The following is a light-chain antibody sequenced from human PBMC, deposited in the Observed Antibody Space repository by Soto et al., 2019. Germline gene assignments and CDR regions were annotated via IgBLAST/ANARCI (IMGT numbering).Light chain of an antibody. CDR2: WAS. J-gene: IGKJ2*01. CDR3: QQYESTPPT. Sequence: DIVMTQSPDSLGVSLGERATIDCKSSQSVLYSSNNKNYLAWYQQRPGQPPKLLIYWASTRESGVPDRFSGNGSGTDFTPTITSLQAEDVAVYYCQQYESTPPTFGQGTKLEIK. CDR1: QSVLYSSNNKNY. V-gene: IGKV4-1*01.